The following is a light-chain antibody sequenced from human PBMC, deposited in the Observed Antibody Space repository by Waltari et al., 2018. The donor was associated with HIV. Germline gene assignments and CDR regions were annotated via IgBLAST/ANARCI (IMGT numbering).Light chain of an antibody. CDR2: YDS. Sequence: SSVLTQPPSVSVAPGKTARITCGAATLERTSVHWYQQKAGQAPVLVMTYDSDRPAGIPERFSGSNSANTATLTISRVGAGDEADYYCQVWDSSTDQVIFGGGTKLTVL. V-gene: IGLV3-21*04. CDR3: QVWDSSTDQVI. J-gene: IGLJ2*01. CDR1: TLERTS.